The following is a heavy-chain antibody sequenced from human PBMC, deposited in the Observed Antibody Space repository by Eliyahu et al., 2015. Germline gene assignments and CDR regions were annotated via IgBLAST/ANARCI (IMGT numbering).Heavy chain of an antibody. CDR2: IYYSGNT. J-gene: IGHJ4*02. D-gene: IGHD1-1*01. CDR3: ARDTTRAYYFDY. CDR1: GGSISSYY. Sequence: QVQLQESGPGLVKPSDTLSLTCTVSGGSISSYYWRWIRQPPGKGLEWIGYIYYSGNTNYNPSLKSRVTISVDTSKNQFSLELSSVTAADTAVYYCARDTTRAYYFDYWGQGTLVTVSP. V-gene: IGHV4-59*01.